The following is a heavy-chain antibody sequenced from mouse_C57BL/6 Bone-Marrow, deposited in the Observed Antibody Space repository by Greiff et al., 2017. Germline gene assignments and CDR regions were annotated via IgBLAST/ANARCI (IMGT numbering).Heavy chain of an antibody. Sequence: VQLQQSGPELVKPGASVKISCKASGYTFTDYYMNWVKQSHGKSLEWIGDINPNNGGTSYNQKFKGKATLTVDKSSSTAYMELRSLTSEDSAVYYCARSGDYYGSRYAMDYWGQGTSVTVSS. V-gene: IGHV1-26*01. J-gene: IGHJ4*01. CDR3: ARSGDYYGSRYAMDY. CDR2: INPNNGGT. D-gene: IGHD1-1*01. CDR1: GYTFTDYY.